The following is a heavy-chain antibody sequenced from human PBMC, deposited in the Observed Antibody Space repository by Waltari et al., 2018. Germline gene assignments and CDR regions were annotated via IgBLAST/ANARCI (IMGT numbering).Heavy chain of an antibody. Sequence: HVQLVQSGAEVNKPVASVKVSCKASGYTFTSYAITWVRQATGQGREWMGWMNPNIGNTGDAQKFQGRVTRTKNTSVSTAYMELSSLRSEDTAVYYCARFPSPRSYYGMDVWGQGTTVTVSS. J-gene: IGHJ6*02. CDR1: GYTFTSYA. V-gene: IGHV1-8*01. CDR3: ARFPSPRSYYGMDV. CDR2: MNPNIGNT.